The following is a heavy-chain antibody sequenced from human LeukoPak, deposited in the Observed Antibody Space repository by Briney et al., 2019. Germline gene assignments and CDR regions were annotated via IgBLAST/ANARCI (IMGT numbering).Heavy chain of an antibody. J-gene: IGHJ4*02. CDR2: ISAYDGNT. D-gene: IGHD4-17*01. V-gene: IGHV1-18*01. Sequence: ASVKVSCRASGYTFTSYGISWVRQAPGQGLEWMGWISAYDGNTNYAQKLQGRVTMTTDTSTSTAYMELRSLRSDDTAVYYCARNYGGNSGYYFDYWGQGTLVTVSS. CDR3: ARNYGGNSGYYFDY. CDR1: GYTFTSYG.